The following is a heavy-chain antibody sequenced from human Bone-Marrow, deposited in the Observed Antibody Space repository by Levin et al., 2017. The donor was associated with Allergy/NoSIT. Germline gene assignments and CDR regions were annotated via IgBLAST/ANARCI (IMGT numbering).Heavy chain of an antibody. CDR2: MNIDGSIT. V-gene: IGHV3-74*01. CDR1: GFTFSNYY. J-gene: IGHJ2*01. D-gene: IGHD3-16*01. Sequence: PGESLKISCAASGFTFSNYYMHWVRQAPGKGLVWVSRMNIDGSITDYADSVKGRFTISRDNAKNTVYLQMNSLRDDDTAVYYCARDGGSVAGHDWYFDLWGRGTLVTVSS. CDR3: ARDGGSVAGHDWYFDL.